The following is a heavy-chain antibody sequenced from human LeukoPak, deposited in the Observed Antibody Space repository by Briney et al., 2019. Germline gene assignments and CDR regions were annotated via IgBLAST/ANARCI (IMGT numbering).Heavy chain of an antibody. CDR3: GRVGVGATTRVTDY. Sequence: GGSLRLSCAASGFTFSTYNMNWVRQAPGKGLEWVSFIRYDGSNKYYADSVKGRFTISRDNSKNTLYLQMNSLRAEDTAVYYCGRVGVGATTRVTDYWGQGTLVTVSS. CDR2: IRYDGSNK. J-gene: IGHJ4*02. V-gene: IGHV3-30*02. D-gene: IGHD1-26*01. CDR1: GFTFSTYN.